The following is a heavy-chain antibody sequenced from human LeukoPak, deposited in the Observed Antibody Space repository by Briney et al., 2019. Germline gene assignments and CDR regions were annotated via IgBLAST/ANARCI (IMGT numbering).Heavy chain of an antibody. V-gene: IGHV4-34*01. D-gene: IGHD3-3*01. CDR1: GGSFSGYY. J-gene: IGHJ6*03. Sequence: KPSETLSLTCAVYGGSFSGYYWGWIRQPPGKGLEWIGEVNHSGSTNYNPSLKSRVTISVDTSKNQFSLRLSSVTAADTAVYYCASDRGSNYDFWSGYYSYYYYKDVWGKGTTVTVSS. CDR2: VNHSGST. CDR3: ASDRGSNYDFWSGYYSYYYYKDV.